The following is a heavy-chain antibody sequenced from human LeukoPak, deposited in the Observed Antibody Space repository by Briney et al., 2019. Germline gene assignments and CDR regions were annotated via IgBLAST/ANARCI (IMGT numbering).Heavy chain of an antibody. Sequence: LGESLKISCKGSEYSFATYWIGWVRQMPGQGLEWMGIIFPGDSDTRYSPSFQGQVTISADKSISTAYLQWSSLKASDTAIYYCAGEYCSGGNCYFDYWGQGTLVTVSS. CDR2: IFPGDSDT. J-gene: IGHJ4*02. V-gene: IGHV5-51*01. D-gene: IGHD2-15*01. CDR3: AGEYCSGGNCYFDY. CDR1: EYSFATYW.